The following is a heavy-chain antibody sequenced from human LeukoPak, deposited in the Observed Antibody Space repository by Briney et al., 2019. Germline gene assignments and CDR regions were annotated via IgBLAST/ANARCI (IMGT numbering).Heavy chain of an antibody. CDR1: GYTFTGYY. J-gene: IGHJ4*02. V-gene: IGHV1-2*02. D-gene: IGHD6-13*01. CDR3: ARINSSRWYDH. CDR2: INPNIGDT. Sequence: ASVKVSYNASGYTFTGYYMHWVRQAPGQELEWMGWINPNIGDTNYAQKFQGRVTMTRDTSISTAYMELSRLRFDDTAVYYCARINSSRWYDHWCQGTLVTVSS.